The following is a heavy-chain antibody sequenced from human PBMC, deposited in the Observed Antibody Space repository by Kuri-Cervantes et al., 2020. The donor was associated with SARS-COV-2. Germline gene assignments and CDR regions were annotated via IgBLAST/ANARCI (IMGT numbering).Heavy chain of an antibody. Sequence: GESLKISCAASGFTFSGYWMTWVRQAPGKGLEWVGFIRSKAYGGTTEYAASVKGRFTISRDDSKSIAYLQMNSLKTEDTAVYYCTRENFWSGYSDYWGQGTLVTAPQ. V-gene: IGHV3-49*04. CDR3: TRENFWSGYSDY. D-gene: IGHD3-3*01. CDR1: GFTFSGYW. J-gene: IGHJ4*02. CDR2: IRSKAYGGTT.